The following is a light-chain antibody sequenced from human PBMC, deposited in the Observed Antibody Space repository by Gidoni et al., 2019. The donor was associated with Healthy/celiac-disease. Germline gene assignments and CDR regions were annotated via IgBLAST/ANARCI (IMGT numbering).Light chain of an antibody. V-gene: IGKV3-11*01. CDR1: QSVSSY. Sequence: EIVLTQSPATLSLSPGERATLSCRASQSVSSYLAWYQQKPAQAPRLLIYDASNRAPGIPARFSGSGSGTDFTLTISSLEPEDFAVYYCQQRSNWPPWTFGQGTKVEIK. CDR2: DAS. CDR3: QQRSNWPPWT. J-gene: IGKJ1*01.